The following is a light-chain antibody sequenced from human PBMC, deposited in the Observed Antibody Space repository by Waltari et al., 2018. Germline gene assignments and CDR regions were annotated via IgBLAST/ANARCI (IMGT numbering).Light chain of an antibody. CDR1: QGINKW. Sequence: QMTQSPSSVSASIGDRVTTTCRASQGINKWLVWYQQKPGKDPNVLIYAASILQSGVPSRFSGSGFGTDFTLTISSLRPEDFATYFCQQANSLPFTFGGGTKVEIK. CDR2: AAS. CDR3: QQANSLPFT. V-gene: IGKV1-12*02. J-gene: IGKJ4*01.